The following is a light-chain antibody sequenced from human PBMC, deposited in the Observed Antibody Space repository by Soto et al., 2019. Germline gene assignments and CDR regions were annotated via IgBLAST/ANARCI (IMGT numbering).Light chain of an antibody. V-gene: IGLV2-14*03. CDR1: SSDVGAYDF. CDR2: EVS. J-gene: IGLJ1*01. CDR3: SSYTTSSTRV. Sequence: QSALAQPASVSGSPGQSITISCTGTSSDVGAYDFVSWYQQHPDKAPKLMIFEVSNRPSGVSDRFSGSKSVNTATLPISGLQAEDEADYYCSSYTTSSTRVFGTGTKLTVL.